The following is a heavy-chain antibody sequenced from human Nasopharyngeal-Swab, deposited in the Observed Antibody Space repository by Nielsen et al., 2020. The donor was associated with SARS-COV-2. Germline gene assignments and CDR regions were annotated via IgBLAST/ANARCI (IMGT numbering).Heavy chain of an antibody. CDR2: INGDGSAR. Sequence: GESLKISCVGTGFTFSSFWMNWVRQAPGKGLEWVANINGDGSARFYADSVRGRFTVSRDNAKNSLYLQMNNLRVEDTALYYCAGESGPNGFDIWGQGAMITVSS. V-gene: IGHV3-7*01. CDR3: AGESGPNGFDI. J-gene: IGHJ3*02. CDR1: GFTFSSFW. D-gene: IGHD2-15*01.